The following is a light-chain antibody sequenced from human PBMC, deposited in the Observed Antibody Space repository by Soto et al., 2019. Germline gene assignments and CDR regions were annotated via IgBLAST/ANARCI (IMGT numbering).Light chain of an antibody. Sequence: ENVLTQSPGTLSLSPGERATLSCRASQSVSSRFLAWYQQKPGQAPRLLMYGASNRATGIPDRFSGTGSGTDFTLTISSLQPDDFATYYCQQYSTYTPRTFGQGTKVEIK. CDR2: GAS. V-gene: IGKV3-20*01. J-gene: IGKJ1*01. CDR3: QQYSTYTPRT. CDR1: QSVSSRF.